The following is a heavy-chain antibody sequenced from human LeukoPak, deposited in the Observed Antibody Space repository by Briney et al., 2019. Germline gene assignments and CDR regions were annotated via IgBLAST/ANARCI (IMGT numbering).Heavy chain of an antibody. CDR2: MNPNSGNT. CDR1: GYTFTSYD. Sequence: AASVKVSCKASGYTFTSYDISWVRQATGQGLEWMGWMNPNSGNTGYAQKFQGRVTMTRNTSISTASMELSSLRSEDTAVYYCARVRTVGPLLLWFGEFRLSMDVWGKGTTVTISS. D-gene: IGHD3-10*01. CDR3: ARVRTVGPLLLWFGEFRLSMDV. J-gene: IGHJ6*03. V-gene: IGHV1-8*01.